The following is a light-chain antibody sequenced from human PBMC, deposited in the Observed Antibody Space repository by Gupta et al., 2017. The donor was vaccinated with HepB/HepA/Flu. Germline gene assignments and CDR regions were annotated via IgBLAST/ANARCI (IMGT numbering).Light chain of an antibody. CDR1: SSDVGGYNY. V-gene: IGLV2-11*01. CDR3: CSYAVSDTLV. J-gene: IGLJ2*01. Sequence: QSALTQPRSVSGSPGQSVTISCTGTSSDVGGYNYVSWYQQHPGKAPKLMIYDVSKRPSGVPDRFSGPKSGNTASLTISGLQAEDEADYYCCSYAVSDTLVFGGGTKLTVL. CDR2: DVS.